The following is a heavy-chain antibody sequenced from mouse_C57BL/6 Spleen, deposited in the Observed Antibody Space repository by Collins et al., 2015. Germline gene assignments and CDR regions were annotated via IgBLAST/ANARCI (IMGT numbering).Heavy chain of an antibody. Sequence: QVQLRQPGAELVMPGASVKLSCKASGYTFTSYWMHWVKQRPGQGLEWIGEIDPSDSYTNCNQKFKGKSTLTVDKSSSTAYMQLSSLTSEDSAVYYCARGGGTTVVATNFDYWGQGTTLTVSS. V-gene: IGHV1-69*01. D-gene: IGHD1-1*01. CDR1: GYTFTSYW. CDR3: ARGGGTTVVATNFDY. CDR2: IDPSDSYT. J-gene: IGHJ2*01.